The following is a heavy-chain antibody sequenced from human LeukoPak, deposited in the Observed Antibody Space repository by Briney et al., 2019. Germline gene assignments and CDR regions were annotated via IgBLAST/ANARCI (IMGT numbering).Heavy chain of an antibody. D-gene: IGHD2-2*01. CDR1: GYTFTGYY. Sequence: ASVKVSCKASGYTFTGYYMHWVRQAPGQGREGMGWINPNSGGTNYAQKFQGRVTMTRDTSISTAYMELSRLRSDDTAVYYCASSTVLRDAFDIWGQGTMVTVSS. CDR3: ASSTVLRDAFDI. V-gene: IGHV1-2*02. J-gene: IGHJ3*02. CDR2: INPNSGGT.